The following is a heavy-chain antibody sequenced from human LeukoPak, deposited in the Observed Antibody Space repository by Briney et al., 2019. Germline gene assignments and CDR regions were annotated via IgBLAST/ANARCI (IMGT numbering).Heavy chain of an antibody. Sequence: ASVTVSCKASGGTFSSYAISWVRQAPGQGLEWMGGIIPIFGTANYAQKFQGRVTITADESTSTAYMELSSLRSEDTAVYYCARGFERSGSSWYGSYYFDYWGQGTLVTVSS. D-gene: IGHD6-13*01. CDR1: GGTFSSYA. CDR3: ARGFERSGSSWYGSYYFDY. CDR2: IIPIFGTA. V-gene: IGHV1-69*13. J-gene: IGHJ4*02.